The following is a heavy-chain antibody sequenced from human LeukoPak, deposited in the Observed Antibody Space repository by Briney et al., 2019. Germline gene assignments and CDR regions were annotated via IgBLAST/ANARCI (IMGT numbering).Heavy chain of an antibody. V-gene: IGHV3-43*01. CDR1: GFTFGDYT. J-gene: IGHJ6*02. D-gene: IGHD2-2*01. CDR3: AKASSTSSYYYYGMDV. Sequence: GGSLRLSCAASGFTFGDYTMYWVRQAPGKGLEWVSLISWDGGSTYYADSVKDRFTISRDNRKNSLYLQMNSLRAEDTALYYCAKASSTSSYYYYGMDVWGQGTTVTVSS. CDR2: ISWDGGST.